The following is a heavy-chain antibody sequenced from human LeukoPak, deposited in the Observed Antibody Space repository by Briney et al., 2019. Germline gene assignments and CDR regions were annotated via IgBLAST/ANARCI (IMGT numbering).Heavy chain of an antibody. CDR3: AREGGYDFWNGYVSGMDV. J-gene: IGHJ6*02. D-gene: IGHD3-3*01. Sequence: GASVKVSCKASGYTFTGYYMHWVRQAPGQGLEWMGWINPNSGGTNYAQKFQGRVTMTRDTSISTAYMELSRLRSDDTAVYYCAREGGYDFWNGYVSGMDVWGQGTTVTVSS. CDR1: GYTFTGYY. V-gene: IGHV1-2*02. CDR2: INPNSGGT.